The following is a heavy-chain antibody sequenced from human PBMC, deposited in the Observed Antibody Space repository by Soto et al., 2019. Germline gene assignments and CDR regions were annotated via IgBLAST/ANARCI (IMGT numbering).Heavy chain of an antibody. J-gene: IGHJ5*02. Sequence: PSETLSVTCSVSSASVSSTYSYWGWIRQPPGKGLEWICSIYYSWNTYCNASLNIXXXXXXXXSXXXXXLKLTSVTAADTAMYYCVRPQGSTSMYHWFDPWAREPWSPSPQ. CDR1: SASVSSTYSY. CDR2: IYYSWNT. CDR3: VRPQGSTSMYHWFDP. D-gene: IGHD3-10*01. V-gene: IGHV4-39*01.